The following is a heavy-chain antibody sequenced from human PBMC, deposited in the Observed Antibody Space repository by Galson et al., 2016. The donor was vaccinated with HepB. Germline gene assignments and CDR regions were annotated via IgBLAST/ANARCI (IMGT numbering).Heavy chain of an antibody. D-gene: IGHD1-26*01. CDR3: ARARLLWAPLPLDL. CDR1: GFSLSSYS. CDR2: ISSSSNTI. J-gene: IGHJ5*02. Sequence: SLRLSCAASGFSLSSYSMNWVRQAPGKGLEWVSYISSSSNTIYYADSVKGRFSVSWDNAKRSLYLQMNSLRDEDTAVYYCARARLLWAPLPLDLWGQGTLVAVSS. V-gene: IGHV3-48*02.